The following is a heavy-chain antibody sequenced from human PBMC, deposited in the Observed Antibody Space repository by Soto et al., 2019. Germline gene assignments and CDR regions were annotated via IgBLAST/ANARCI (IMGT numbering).Heavy chain of an antibody. V-gene: IGHV4-34*01. D-gene: IGHD3-10*01. CDR3: AREVPSRYFDL. J-gene: IGHJ2*01. Sequence: QVRLQQWGAGLLKPSETLPITCAVYGGSFSDYYWSWIRQPPGKGLEWIGEINHSGSTNYNPSLKSRVTISVDTSKNQFSLKLNSVTAADTAVYYCAREVPSRYFDLWGRGTPVTVSS. CDR1: GGSFSDYY. CDR2: INHSGST.